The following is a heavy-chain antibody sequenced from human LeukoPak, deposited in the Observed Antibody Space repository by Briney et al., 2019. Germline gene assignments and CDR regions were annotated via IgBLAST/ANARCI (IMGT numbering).Heavy chain of an antibody. D-gene: IGHD3-22*01. CDR3: AREKSYYDSSGSPFNY. CDR1: GDSISSSNSY. CDR2: LYYSGSS. J-gene: IGHJ4*02. Sequence: SETLSLTCTVSGDSISSSNSYRGWIRQPPGKGLEWIGSLYYSGSSYYNPSLKSRVTISADTSKNQFSLKLTSVTAADTAVYYCAREKSYYDSSGSPFNYWGLGTLVTVSS. V-gene: IGHV4-39*02.